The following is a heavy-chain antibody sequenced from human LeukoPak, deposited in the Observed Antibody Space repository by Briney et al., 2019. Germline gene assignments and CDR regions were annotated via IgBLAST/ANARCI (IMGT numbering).Heavy chain of an antibody. CDR2: IYYSGSS. CDR3: ARDLRPLYGLDV. Sequence: PSETLSLTCTVSGGSISSYYWSWIRQPPGKGLEWIGYIYYSGSSNYNPSLRSRVTISVDTSKNQFFLNLGSVTAADTAVYYCARDLRPLYGLDVWGHGTTVTVSS. J-gene: IGHJ6*02. CDR1: GGSISSYY. V-gene: IGHV4-59*01. D-gene: IGHD6-6*01.